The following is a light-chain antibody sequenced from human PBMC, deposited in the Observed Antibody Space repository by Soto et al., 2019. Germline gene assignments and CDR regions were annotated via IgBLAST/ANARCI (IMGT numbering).Light chain of an antibody. CDR1: QSVSNNY. V-gene: IGKV3-20*01. CDR2: GAS. CDR3: QQYGSSGT. J-gene: IGKJ1*01. Sequence: EIVLRQSPGTLSLAPGERATLSCRASQSVSNNYLAWYQQKPGQAPRLLIYGASNRATGIPDRFSGRGSGTDFTLTISRLEPEDFAVYYCQQYGSSGTFGQGTKVDIK.